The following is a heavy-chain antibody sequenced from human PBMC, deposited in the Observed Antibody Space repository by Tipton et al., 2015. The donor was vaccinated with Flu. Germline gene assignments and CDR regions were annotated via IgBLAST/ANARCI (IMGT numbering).Heavy chain of an antibody. D-gene: IGHD1-26*01. CDR2: INPSAGTT. J-gene: IGHJ3*02. CDR3: ARAPRIVGTRGVGVNGAFDI. Sequence: QLVQSGAEVKKPGASVKVSCKTAGYIFTTYYIHWVRQDPGQGLEWMGIINPSAGTTVYAQKFQGRVTMTRDTSTSTVYMELSSLRSDDTAVYYRARAPRIVGTRGVGVNGAFDIWGQGTMVTVSA. CDR1: GYIFTTYY. V-gene: IGHV1-46*01.